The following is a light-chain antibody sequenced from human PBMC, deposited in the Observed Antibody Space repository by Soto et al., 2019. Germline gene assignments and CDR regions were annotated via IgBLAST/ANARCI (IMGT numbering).Light chain of an antibody. J-gene: IGLJ2*01. CDR3: CSDASSTTYVI. CDR1: NSDVGRYNL. CDR2: EVT. Sequence: QSVRTQPASVSGSPGQSITISCTGTNSDVGRYNLVSWYQQRPGQAPQVLIYEVTKRPSGVSDRFSGSKSGNTASLTISGLQAEDEGEYFCCSDASSTTYVIFGGGTK. V-gene: IGLV2-23*02.